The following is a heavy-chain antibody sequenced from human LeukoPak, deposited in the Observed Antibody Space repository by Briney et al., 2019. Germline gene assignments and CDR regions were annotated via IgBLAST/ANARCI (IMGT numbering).Heavy chain of an antibody. V-gene: IGHV3-7*01. D-gene: IGHD6-19*01. Sequence: GGSLRLSCAASGFTFSSYAMSWVRQAPGKGLEWVANIKQDGSEKYYVDSVKGRFTISRDNAKNSLYLQMNSLRAEDTAVYYCARDKDSGWTDYWGQGTLVTVSS. J-gene: IGHJ4*02. CDR2: IKQDGSEK. CDR1: GFTFSSYA. CDR3: ARDKDSGWTDY.